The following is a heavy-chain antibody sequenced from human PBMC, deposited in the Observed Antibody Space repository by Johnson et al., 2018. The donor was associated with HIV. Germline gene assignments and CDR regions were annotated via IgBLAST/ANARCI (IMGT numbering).Heavy chain of an antibody. D-gene: IGHD1-1*01. J-gene: IGHJ3*01. CDR2: IKQDGSEK. CDR1: GFTFSSYW. CDR3: ARGYGMV. V-gene: IGHV3-7*01. Sequence: MLLVESGGGLVQRGGSLRLSCAAFGFTFSSYWMSWVRQAPGKGLEWVANIKQDGSEKYYVDSVKGRFTISRDNAKNSLYLQMNSLRVEDTAVYYCARGYGMVWGQGTMVTVSS.